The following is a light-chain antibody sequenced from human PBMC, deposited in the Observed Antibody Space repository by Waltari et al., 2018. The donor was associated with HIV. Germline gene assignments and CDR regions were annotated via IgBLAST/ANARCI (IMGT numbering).Light chain of an antibody. J-gene: IGLJ3*02. Sequence: QSVLTQPPSVSGAPGQRVTISCTGNSSHIGSLYDVHWYLQTPGSVPKLLNTGNSRPSGVSERFSGSRSGTSASLAITALRAEDEGTYYCQSYDSDLGSPVFGGGTEVTVL. V-gene: IGLV1-40*01. CDR3: QSYDSDLGSPV. CDR2: GN. CDR1: SSHIGSLYD.